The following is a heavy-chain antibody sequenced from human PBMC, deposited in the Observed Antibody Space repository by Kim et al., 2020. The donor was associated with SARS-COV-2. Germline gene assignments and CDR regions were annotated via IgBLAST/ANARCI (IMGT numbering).Heavy chain of an antibody. J-gene: IGHJ4*02. CDR3: AKARGMYSSSWGHSFDY. Sequence: GGSLRLSCAASGFTFSSYAMSWVRQAPGKGLEWVSAISGSGGSTYYADSVKGRFTISRDNSKNTLYLQMNSLRAEDTAVYYCAKARGMYSSSWGHSFDYWGQGTLVTVSS. CDR2: ISGSGGST. CDR1: GFTFSSYA. D-gene: IGHD6-13*01. V-gene: IGHV3-23*01.